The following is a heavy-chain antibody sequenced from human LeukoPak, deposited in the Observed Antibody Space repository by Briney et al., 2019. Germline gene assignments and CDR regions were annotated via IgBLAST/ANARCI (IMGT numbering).Heavy chain of an antibody. CDR1: GGSISSSNW. D-gene: IGHD6-13*01. CDR3: ARDRTQWLSSNWYGPFDP. Sequence: SETLSLTCAVSGGSISSSNWWSWIRQPPGKGLEWIGEIYHSGSTNYNPSLKSRVTISVDTSKNQFSLKVRSVTAADTAVYYCARDRTQWLSSNWYGPFDPWGQGTLVTVSS. J-gene: IGHJ5*02. CDR2: IYHSGST. V-gene: IGHV4-4*02.